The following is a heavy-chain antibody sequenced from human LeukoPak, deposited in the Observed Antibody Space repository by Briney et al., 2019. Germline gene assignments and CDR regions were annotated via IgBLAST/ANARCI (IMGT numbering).Heavy chain of an antibody. D-gene: IGHD3-22*01. V-gene: IGHV4-39*01. CDR1: GGSISSSSYY. CDR2: IYYSGST. J-gene: IGHJ5*02. Sequence: PSETLSLTCTVSGGSISSSSYYWGWIRQPPGKGLEWIGSIYYSGSTYYNPSLKSRVTISVDTFKNQFSLKVTSLTAADTAVYYCARHGSWRYYDSSGYPTLYNWFDPWGQGTLVTVSS. CDR3: ARHGSWRYYDSSGYPTLYNWFDP.